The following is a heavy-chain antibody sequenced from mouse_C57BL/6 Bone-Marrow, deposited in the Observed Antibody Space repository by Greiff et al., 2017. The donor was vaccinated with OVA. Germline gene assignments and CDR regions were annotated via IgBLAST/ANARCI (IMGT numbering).Heavy chain of an antibody. D-gene: IGHD2-4*01. CDR3: ARRDDYSFGY. CDR1: GYTFTSYT. CDR2: INPSSGYT. Sequence: QVQLKQSGAELARPGASVKMSCKASGYTFTSYTMHWVKQRPGQGLEWIGYINPSSGYTKYNQKFKDKATLTADKSSSTAYMQLSSLTSEDSAVYYCARRDDYSFGYWGQGTTLTVSS. J-gene: IGHJ2*01. V-gene: IGHV1-4*01.